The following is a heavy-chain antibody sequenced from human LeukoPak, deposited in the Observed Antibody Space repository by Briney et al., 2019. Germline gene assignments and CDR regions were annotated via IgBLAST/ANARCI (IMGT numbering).Heavy chain of an antibody. CDR1: GFTFSDYY. J-gene: IGHJ4*02. CDR2: ISSSGSTI. D-gene: IGHD4-17*01. CDR3: ARDFLGTVGDYVRRFDY. Sequence: GGSLRLSCAASGFTFSDYYMSWIRQAPGKGLEWVSYISSSGSTIYYADSVKGRFTISRDNAKNSLYLQMNSLIAEDTAVYYCARDFLGTVGDYVRRFDYWGQGTLVTVSS. V-gene: IGHV3-11*01.